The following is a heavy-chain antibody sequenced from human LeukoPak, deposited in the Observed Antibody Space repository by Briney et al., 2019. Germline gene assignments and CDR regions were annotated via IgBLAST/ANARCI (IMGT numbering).Heavy chain of an antibody. J-gene: IGHJ4*02. CDR2: IKQDGSEK. V-gene: IGHV3-7*03. CDR3: ARGKSSGAPGAY. CDR1: GFTFSNYW. D-gene: IGHD6-19*01. Sequence: GGSLRLSRAASGFTFSNYWMSWVRQAPGKGLEWVANIKQDGSEKYYVDSVKDRFTISRDNAKNSLCLQMNSLRADDTAVYYCARGKSSGAPGAYWGQGTLVTVSS.